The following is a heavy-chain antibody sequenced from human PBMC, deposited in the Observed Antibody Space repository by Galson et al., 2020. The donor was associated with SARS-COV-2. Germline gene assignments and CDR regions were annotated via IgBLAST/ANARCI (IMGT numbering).Heavy chain of an antibody. D-gene: IGHD5-18*01. Sequence: SETLSLTCAVSGGSISSSGYSWSWIRQPPGKGLEWIGYIYHTGSTYNNPSLKSRVTISVDSSKNLLFLKLNSVTAADTAVYYCARGGYSYGTAFDYWGQGTLVTVSS. CDR2: IYHTGST. CDR1: GGSISSSGYS. J-gene: IGHJ4*02. V-gene: IGHV4-30-2*01. CDR3: ARGGYSYGTAFDY.